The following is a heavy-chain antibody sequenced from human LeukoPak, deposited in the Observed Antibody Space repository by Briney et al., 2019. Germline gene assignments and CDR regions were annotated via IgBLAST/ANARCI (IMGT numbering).Heavy chain of an antibody. CDR3: THYYDSSGYYQLAYYYGMDV. D-gene: IGHD3-22*01. CDR2: IRSKANSYAT. V-gene: IGHV3-73*01. J-gene: IGHJ6*02. CDR1: GLTFSGSA. Sequence: GGSLRLSCAASGLTFSGSAMHWVRQASGKGLEWVGRIRSKANSYATAYAASVKGRFTISRDDSKNTAYLQMNSLKTEDSAVYYCTHYYDSSGYYQLAYYYGMDVWGQGTTVTVSS.